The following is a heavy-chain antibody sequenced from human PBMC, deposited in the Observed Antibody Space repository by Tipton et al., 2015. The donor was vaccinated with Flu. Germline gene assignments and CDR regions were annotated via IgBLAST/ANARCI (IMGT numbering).Heavy chain of an antibody. J-gene: IGHJ4*02. V-gene: IGHV4-39*01. D-gene: IGHD6-19*01. Sequence: TLSLTCTVSGGSISSSSYYWGWIRQPPGKGLEWIGSIYYSGSTYYNPSLKSRVTITVDTSKNQFSLKLSSVTAADTAVYYCARRVAVAAHFDYWGQGTLVTVSS. CDR1: GGSISSSSYY. CDR3: ARRVAVAAHFDY. CDR2: IYYSGST.